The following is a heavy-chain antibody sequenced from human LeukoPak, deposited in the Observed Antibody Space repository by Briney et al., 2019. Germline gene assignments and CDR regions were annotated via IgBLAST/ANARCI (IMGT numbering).Heavy chain of an antibody. CDR3: ARDLGNYAGGPFDY. D-gene: IGHD4-4*01. Sequence: ASVKVSCKASGGTFSSYAISWVRQAPGQGLEWMGRIIPILGIANYAQKFQGRVTITADKSTSTAYMELSSLRPDDTAVYYCARDLGNYAGGPFDYWGQGTLVTVSS. V-gene: IGHV1-69*04. CDR1: GGTFSSYA. CDR2: IIPILGIA. J-gene: IGHJ4*02.